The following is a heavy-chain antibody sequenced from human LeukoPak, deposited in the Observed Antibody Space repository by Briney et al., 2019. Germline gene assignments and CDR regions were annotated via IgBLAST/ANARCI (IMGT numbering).Heavy chain of an antibody. D-gene: IGHD2-15*01. V-gene: IGHV3-21*01. CDR2: ISSSSTYI. CDR1: GFTFSSYS. J-gene: IGHJ6*02. CDR3: ARVGCSGGRCPGYGMDV. Sequence: PGGSLRLSCAASGFTFSSYSMNWVRQAPGKGLEWVSSISSSSTYIYYADSVKGRFTISRGNAKNSLYLQMNSLRVEDTAVYYCARVGCSGGRCPGYGMDVWGQGTTVTVSS.